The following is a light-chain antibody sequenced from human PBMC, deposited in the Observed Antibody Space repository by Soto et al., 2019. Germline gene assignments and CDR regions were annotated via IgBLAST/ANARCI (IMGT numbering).Light chain of an antibody. CDR3: QQYNPSSRT. CDR2: KAS. Sequence: DIQMTQSPSTLSAFVGDRVTITCRASQSISTWLAWYQQKPWKVPKLLIFKASSLQSGVPSRFSGSGSGTDFTLTISSLQPDDFATYYCQQYNPSSRTFGQGTKVDSK. CDR1: QSISTW. V-gene: IGKV1-5*03. J-gene: IGKJ1*01.